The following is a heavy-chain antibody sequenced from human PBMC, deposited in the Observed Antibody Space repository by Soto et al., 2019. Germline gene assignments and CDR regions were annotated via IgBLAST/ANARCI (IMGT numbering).Heavy chain of an antibody. Sequence: PGGSLRLSCAASGFTFSSYDMSWVRQAPGKGLEWVSAISGSGGSTYYADALKGRFTISSDNSKNTLYLQMNSLRAEDTAVYYCAKPPMVRGVNNWFDPWGQGTLVTVSS. D-gene: IGHD3-10*01. CDR1: GFTFSSYD. CDR3: AKPPMVRGVNNWFDP. J-gene: IGHJ5*02. V-gene: IGHV3-23*01. CDR2: ISGSGGST.